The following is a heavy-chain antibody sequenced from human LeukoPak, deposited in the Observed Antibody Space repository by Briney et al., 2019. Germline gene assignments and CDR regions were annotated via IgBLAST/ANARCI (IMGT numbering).Heavy chain of an antibody. V-gene: IGHV4-4*09. Sequence: SETLSLTRTVSRGSISGYFWSSIRQPPAKGPERIGYVYSTGTTNYSPSLSSRVTISVDTSKGQLSLNLRFVTATDSAVYHCARHNPPPTGFCSGTSCFMSGSQYFYMDVWGKGTSVTVS. D-gene: IGHD2-2*01. CDR1: RGSISGYF. J-gene: IGHJ6*03. CDR2: VYSTGTT. CDR3: ARHNPPPTGFCSGTSCFMSGSQYFYMDV.